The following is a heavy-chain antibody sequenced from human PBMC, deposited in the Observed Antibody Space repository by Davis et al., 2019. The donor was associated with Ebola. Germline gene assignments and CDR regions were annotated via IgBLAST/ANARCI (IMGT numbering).Heavy chain of an antibody. V-gene: IGHV3-69-1*01. D-gene: IGHD3-10*01. Sequence: GESLKISCVVSGFTFTHYDMNWVRQAPGKGLEWISFISPGNTIYSDSVRGRFTVSTDNAKNSLYLQMHSLRDEDTAVSYCASDRGGDEDFDYWGQGTLVTVSS. CDR1: GFTFTHYD. CDR3: ASDRGGDEDFDY. CDR2: ISPGNTI. J-gene: IGHJ4*02.